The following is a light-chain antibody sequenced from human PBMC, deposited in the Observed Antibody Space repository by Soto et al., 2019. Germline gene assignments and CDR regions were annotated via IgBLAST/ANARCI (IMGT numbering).Light chain of an antibody. Sequence: ERVMTHSPATLSVSPWERVTLSCRASQSVSNNLAWYQQKPRQAPRLLIYGASTRATGIPARFSGSGSGTEFTLTITSLQSEDFAVYYCQHYNNWPPITFGQGTRLEIK. CDR3: QHYNNWPPIT. V-gene: IGKV3-15*01. J-gene: IGKJ5*01. CDR1: QSVSNN. CDR2: GAS.